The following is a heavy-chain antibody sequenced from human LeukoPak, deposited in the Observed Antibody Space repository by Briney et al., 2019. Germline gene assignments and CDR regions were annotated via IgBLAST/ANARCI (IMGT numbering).Heavy chain of an antibody. V-gene: IGHV4-4*02. Sequence: SESLSLTCTVSRGSISVTNWWTWVRQSPGKGLEWIAEIHHGGSANYNPSLESRVTISVDKSKSQFYLRLSSVTTADTAVYYCARLYYDFWSGYYYYYYYYMDVWGKGTTVTVSS. CDR2: IHHGGSA. D-gene: IGHD3-3*01. CDR1: RGSISVTNW. CDR3: ARLYYDFWSGYYYYYYYYMDV. J-gene: IGHJ6*03.